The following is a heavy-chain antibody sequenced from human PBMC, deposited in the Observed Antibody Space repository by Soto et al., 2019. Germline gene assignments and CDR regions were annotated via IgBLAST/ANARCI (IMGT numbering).Heavy chain of an antibody. V-gene: IGHV3-30*18. J-gene: IGHJ4*02. CDR1: GFTFSTYG. D-gene: IGHD1-1*01. Sequence: HPGGSVRLSCAASGFTFSTYGMHWVRQAPGKGLEWVAVISYDGNNKYYADSVKGRFTISRDNSKNTLYLQMSSLRAEDTAVYYCAKSVYNWNDGFFDYWGQGTLVTVSS. CDR2: ISYDGNNK. CDR3: AKSVYNWNDGFFDY.